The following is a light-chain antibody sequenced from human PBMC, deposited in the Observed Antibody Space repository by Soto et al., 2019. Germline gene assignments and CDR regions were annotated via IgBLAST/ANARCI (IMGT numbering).Light chain of an antibody. CDR2: GAS. Sequence: ENVLTQSPGTLSLSPGERATLSCRASQSVSRNYLAWYQQKPGQAPRLLIYGASSRATDIPERFSGSGSGTDFSLTISRLEPEDFAVYYCQQYGSSITFGGGNKVEIK. V-gene: IGKV3-20*01. CDR1: QSVSRNY. J-gene: IGKJ4*01. CDR3: QQYGSSIT.